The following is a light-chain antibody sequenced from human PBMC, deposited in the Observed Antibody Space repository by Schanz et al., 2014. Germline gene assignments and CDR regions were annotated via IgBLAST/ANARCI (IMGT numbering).Light chain of an antibody. CDR2: DVS. CDR1: SSDVSDYNY. Sequence: QSALTQPRSVSGSPGQSVTISCTGTSSDVSDYNYVSWYQQHPGKAPKLMIYDVSKRPSGVPDRFSGSKSGNTASLTISGLQAEDEADYYCCSYAGSYTEVFGGGTKLTVL. V-gene: IGLV2-11*01. J-gene: IGLJ2*01. CDR3: CSYAGSYTEV.